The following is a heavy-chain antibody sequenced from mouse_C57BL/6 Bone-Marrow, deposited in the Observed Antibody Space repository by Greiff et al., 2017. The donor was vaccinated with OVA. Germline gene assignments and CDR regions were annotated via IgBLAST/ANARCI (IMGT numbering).Heavy chain of an antibody. J-gene: IGHJ1*03. CDR2: IYPRSGNT. D-gene: IGHD1-1*01. V-gene: IGHV1-81*01. CDR3: ARSTTVVATSPYFDV. Sequence: VQLQQSGAELARPGASVKLSCKASGYTFTSYGISWVKQRTGQGLEWIGEIYPRSGNTYYNEKFKGKATLTADKSSSTAYMELRSLTSEDSAVYFCARSTTVVATSPYFDVWGTGTTVTVSS. CDR1: GYTFTSYG.